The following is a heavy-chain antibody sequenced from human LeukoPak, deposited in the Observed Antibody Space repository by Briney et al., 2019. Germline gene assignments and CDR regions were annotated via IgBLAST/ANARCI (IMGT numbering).Heavy chain of an antibody. D-gene: IGHD6-19*01. V-gene: IGHV3-21*01. CDR1: GFTFSSYS. Sequence: GGSLRLSCAASGFTFSSYSMNWVRQAPGKGLEWVSSISSSSSYIYYADSVKGRFTISRDNAKNSLYLQMNSLRAEDTAVYYCARADRQGIAVAGTSRLLDYWGQGTLVTVSS. CDR2: ISSSSSYI. J-gene: IGHJ4*02. CDR3: ARADRQGIAVAGTSRLLDY.